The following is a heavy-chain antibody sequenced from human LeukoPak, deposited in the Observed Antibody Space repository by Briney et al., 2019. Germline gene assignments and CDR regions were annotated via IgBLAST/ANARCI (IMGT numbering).Heavy chain of an antibody. CDR3: AREVSEGFDF. V-gene: IGHV3-15*07. CDR2: IKSKTDGGTT. Sequence: GGSLRLSCAASGFTFAHAWMNWVRQPPGKGLEWVGRIKSKTDGGTTDYAAPVKGRFTISRDDSKNTLYLQMNSLRAEDTALYYCAREVSEGFDFWGQGTLVTVSS. CDR1: GFTFAHAW. D-gene: IGHD3-22*01. J-gene: IGHJ4*02.